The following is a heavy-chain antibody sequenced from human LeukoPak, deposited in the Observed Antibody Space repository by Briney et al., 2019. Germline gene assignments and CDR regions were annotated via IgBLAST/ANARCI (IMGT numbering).Heavy chain of an antibody. D-gene: IGHD3-22*01. J-gene: IGHJ4*02. V-gene: IGHV3-7*01. CDR3: ARDIYYDSSGYYY. Sequence: GGSLRLSCAASGFTFSNYAMRWVRQAPGKGLEWVANIKPDGSEKYYVDSVKGRFTISRDNAKNSLYLQMNSLRAEDTAVYYCARDIYYDSSGYYYWGQGTLVTVSS. CDR1: GFTFSNYA. CDR2: IKPDGSEK.